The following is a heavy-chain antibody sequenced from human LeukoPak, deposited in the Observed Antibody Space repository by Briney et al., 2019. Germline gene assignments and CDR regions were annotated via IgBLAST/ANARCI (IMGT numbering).Heavy chain of an antibody. CDR2: IYPGDSDT. Sequence: GESLKISCKGSGYSFTSYWIGWVRQMPGKGLEWMGIIYPGDSDTRYSPSFQGQVTISVDKSIRTVYLHWNNLRSSDTAMYYCARLEMTTIMAHDYWGQGTLVAVSS. V-gene: IGHV5-51*01. J-gene: IGHJ4*02. D-gene: IGHD5-24*01. CDR3: ARLEMTTIMAHDY. CDR1: GYSFTSYW.